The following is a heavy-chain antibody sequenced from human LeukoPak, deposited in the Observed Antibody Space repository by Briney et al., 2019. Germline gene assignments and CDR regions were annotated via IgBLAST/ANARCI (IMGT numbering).Heavy chain of an antibody. V-gene: IGHV3-30-3*01. Sequence: GGSLRLSCAASGFTFSSYAMHWVRQAPGKGLEWVAVISYDGSNKYYADSVKGRFTISRDNSKNTLYLQMNSLRAEDTAVYYCARGYDYVWGSYRLYYFDYWGQGTLVTVSS. CDR3: ARGYDYVWGSYRLYYFDY. D-gene: IGHD3-16*02. CDR1: GFTFSSYA. J-gene: IGHJ4*02. CDR2: ISYDGSNK.